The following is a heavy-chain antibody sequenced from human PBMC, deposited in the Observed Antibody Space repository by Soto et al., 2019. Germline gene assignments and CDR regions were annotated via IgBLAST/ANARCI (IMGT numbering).Heavy chain of an antibody. V-gene: IGHV4-39*07. J-gene: IGHJ6*02. Sequence: PSETLSLTCTVSGDSISSGDYYWSWIRQPPGKGLEWIGDIYHSGSTNYNPSLKSRVTISVDKSKNQFSLKLSSVTAADTAVYYCARAYYDSMDYYYGMDVWGQGTTVTVSS. CDR2: IYHSGST. CDR1: GDSISSGDYY. CDR3: ARAYYDSMDYYYGMDV. D-gene: IGHD3-22*01.